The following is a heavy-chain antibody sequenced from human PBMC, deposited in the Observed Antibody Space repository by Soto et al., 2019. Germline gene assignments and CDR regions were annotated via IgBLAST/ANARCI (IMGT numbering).Heavy chain of an antibody. Sequence: LXLSCATSGFTFSSYIMNWVRQAPGKGLEWVSSISSSSSYIYYADSLKGRFTISRDNAKNSLYLQMNSLRAEDTAVYYCAPMVVTAIRDWFDHWGQGSLVTVSS. D-gene: IGHD2-21*02. J-gene: IGHJ5*02. CDR3: APMVVTAIRDWFDH. V-gene: IGHV3-21*01. CDR2: ISSSSSYI. CDR1: GFTFSSYI.